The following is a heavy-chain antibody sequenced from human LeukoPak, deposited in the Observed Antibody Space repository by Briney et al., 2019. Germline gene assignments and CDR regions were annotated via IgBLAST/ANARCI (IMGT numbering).Heavy chain of an antibody. V-gene: IGHV3-7*03. CDR2: ISPDGSTK. CDR1: GFTFSRSW. CDR3: ATGASGGWDF. D-gene: IGHD6-25*01. Sequence: QTGGSLRLSCAASGFTFSRSWMSWVRQPPGKGLEWVANISPDGSTKYHMDSVKGRFTISRDNAKDSLYLEMSRMKDDDTAMYYCATGASGGWDFGGQGTMVTVSS. J-gene: IGHJ4*02.